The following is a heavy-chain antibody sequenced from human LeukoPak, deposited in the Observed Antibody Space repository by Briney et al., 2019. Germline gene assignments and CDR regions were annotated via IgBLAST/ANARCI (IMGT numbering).Heavy chain of an antibody. D-gene: IGHD5-24*01. Sequence: SETLSLTCTVSGGSISSSSYYWGWIRQPPGKGLEWIGSIYYSGSTYYNPSLKSRVTISVDTSKNQFSLKLSSVTAADTAVYYCARTRSGRWLQLVMGFAFDIWGQGTMVTVSS. J-gene: IGHJ3*02. CDR3: ARTRSGRWLQLVMGFAFDI. V-gene: IGHV4-39*07. CDR1: GGSISSSSYY. CDR2: IYYSGST.